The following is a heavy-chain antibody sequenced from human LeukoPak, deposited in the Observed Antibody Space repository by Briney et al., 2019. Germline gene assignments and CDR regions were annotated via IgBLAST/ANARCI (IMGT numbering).Heavy chain of an antibody. CDR3: ATLGGRGASVAATIDY. CDR2: VHYSGRT. CDR1: DGSITISNYY. D-gene: IGHD6-19*01. Sequence: SETLSLTCIVSDGSITISNYYWGWIRQPPGKGLEWIGSVHYSGRTYHNPSLKSRVTISLDAPKRQFSLRLTSVTAADTAVYYCATLGGRGASVAATIDYWGQGTRVTVSS. V-gene: IGHV4-39*07. J-gene: IGHJ4*02.